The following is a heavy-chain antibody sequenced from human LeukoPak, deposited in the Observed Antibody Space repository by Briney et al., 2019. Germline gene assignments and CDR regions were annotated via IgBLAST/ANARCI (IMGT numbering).Heavy chain of an antibody. J-gene: IGHJ6*01. V-gene: IGHV1-18*01. D-gene: IGHD3-9*01. CDR3: ARAVYFDWLPTYYYYYGMEV. CDR1: GYTFTSYG. Sequence: VGSVKVSCKASGYTFTSYGISWVRQAPGQGLEWMGWISAYNGNTNYAQKLQGRDTMTTDTSTSTAYMELRSLRSDNTSVYYCARAVYFDWLPTYYYYYGMEVWGQGTTVTVSS. CDR2: ISAYNGNT.